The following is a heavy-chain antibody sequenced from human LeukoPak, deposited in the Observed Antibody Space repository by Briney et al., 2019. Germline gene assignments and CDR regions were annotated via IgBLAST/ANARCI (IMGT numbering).Heavy chain of an antibody. CDR1: GGSISSGSYY. D-gene: IGHD2-2*02. J-gene: IGHJ4*02. V-gene: IGHV4-61*02. Sequence: PSQTLSLTCTVSGGSISSGSYYWSWIRQPAGKGLEWIGRIYTSGSTNYNPSLKSRVTISVDTSKNQFSLKLSSVTAADTAVYYCARDPPHCSSTSCYTGSVDYWGQGTLVTVSS. CDR3: ARDPPHCSSTSCYTGSVDY. CDR2: IYTSGST.